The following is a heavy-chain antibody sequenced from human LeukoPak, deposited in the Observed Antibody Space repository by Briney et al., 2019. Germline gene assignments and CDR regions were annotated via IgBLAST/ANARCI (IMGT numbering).Heavy chain of an antibody. CDR1: GGSISSSNW. J-gene: IGHJ6*03. CDR3: AGGSYYDVRLQTISYYYYYYMDV. CDR2: IYHSGST. D-gene: IGHD1-26*01. V-gene: IGHV4-4*02. Sequence: SGTLSLTCAVSGGSISSSNWWSWVRQPPGKGLEWIGEIYHSGSTNYNPSLKSRVTISVDKSKNQFSLKLSSVTAADTAVYYCAGGSYYDVRLQTISYYYYYYMDVWGKGTTVTVSS.